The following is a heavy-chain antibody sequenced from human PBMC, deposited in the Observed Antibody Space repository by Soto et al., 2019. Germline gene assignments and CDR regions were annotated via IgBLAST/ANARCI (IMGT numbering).Heavy chain of an antibody. D-gene: IGHD3-3*01. J-gene: IGHJ4*02. V-gene: IGHV4-59*01. CDR2: ILHSGST. Sequence: PSETLSLTCTVSGGSISSFYWSWIRQPPGKGLEWIGYILHSGSTNYNPSLESRVTISLDASKNQFSLKLSSVTAADTAVYYCAREDVWSGCAHWGQGTQVTVSS. CDR1: GGSISSFY. CDR3: AREDVWSGCAH.